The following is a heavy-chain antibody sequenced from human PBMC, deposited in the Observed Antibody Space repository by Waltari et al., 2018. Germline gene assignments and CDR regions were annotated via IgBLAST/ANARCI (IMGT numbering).Heavy chain of an antibody. CDR1: GGSISSGSYY. CDR2: IYTSGST. Sequence: QVQLQESGPGLVKPSQTLSLTCTVSGGSISSGSYYWSWIRQPAGKGLEWIGYIYTSGSTNYTPSLKSRVTISVDTSKNQFSLKLSSVTAADTAVYYCARVERSIAVAGTNYYYGMDVWGQGTTVTVSS. J-gene: IGHJ6*02. CDR3: ARVERSIAVAGTNYYYGMDV. D-gene: IGHD6-19*01. V-gene: IGHV4-61*09.